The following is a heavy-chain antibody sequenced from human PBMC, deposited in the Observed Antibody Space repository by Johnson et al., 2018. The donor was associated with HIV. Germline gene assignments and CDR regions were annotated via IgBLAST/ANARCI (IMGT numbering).Heavy chain of an antibody. V-gene: IGHV3-23*04. CDR3: AKETAYYYGSGSYYIDAFDI. CDR1: GFTFSSYA. CDR2: ISGSGGST. D-gene: IGHD3-10*01. J-gene: IGHJ3*02. Sequence: VQLVESGGGLVQPGGSLRLSCAASGFTFSSYAMSWVRQAPGKGLEWVSAISGSGGSTYYADSVKGRFTISSDHSKNTLYLQMNSLRAEDTAVYYCAKETAYYYGSGSYYIDAFDIWGQGTMVTVSS.